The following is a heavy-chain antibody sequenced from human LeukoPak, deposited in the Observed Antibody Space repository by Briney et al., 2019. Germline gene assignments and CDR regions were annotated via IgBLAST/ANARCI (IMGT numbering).Heavy chain of an antibody. CDR2: INPNTGDT. CDR3: ARDWPGISLHFDL. V-gene: IGHV1-2*02. CDR1: GFTFNAYY. Sequence: AASVKVSCKASGFTFNAYYIHWVRQAPGQGLEWMGWINPNTGDTNFAQKFQGRVAMTRDTSLSTAYVDLSRLTSDDTAVYYCARDWPGISLHFDLWGRGTLITVSS. D-gene: IGHD2-15*01. J-gene: IGHJ2*01.